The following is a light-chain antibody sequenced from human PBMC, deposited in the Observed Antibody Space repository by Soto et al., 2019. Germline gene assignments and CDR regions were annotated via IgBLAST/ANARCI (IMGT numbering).Light chain of an antibody. J-gene: IGLJ2*01. CDR3: ATWDDSLSGPV. CDR1: SSNVGSSF. CDR2: TNN. Sequence: QSVLTQPPSASGTPGQTVTISCSGSSSNVGSSFLYWYQQLPGTAPKLLIYTNNQRPSGVPDRFSASKSGASASLAISGLRSEYEADYYCATWDDSLSGPVFGGGTKVTVL. V-gene: IGLV1-47*01.